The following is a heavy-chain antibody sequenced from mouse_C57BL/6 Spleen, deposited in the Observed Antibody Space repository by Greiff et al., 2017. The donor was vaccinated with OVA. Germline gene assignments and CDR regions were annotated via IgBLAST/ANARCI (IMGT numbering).Heavy chain of an antibody. D-gene: IGHD2-3*01. CDR3: TGVYDGYSYWYFDV. CDR1: GFTFSNYW. V-gene: IGHV6-3*01. CDR2: LRLKSDNYAT. Sequence: EVKLLESGGGLVQPGGSMKLSCVASGFTFSNYWMNWVRQSPEKGLEWVAQLRLKSDNYATHYAESVKGRFTISRDDSNSSVYLQMNNLRAEDTGIYYCTGVYDGYSYWYFDVWGTGTTVTVSS. J-gene: IGHJ1*03.